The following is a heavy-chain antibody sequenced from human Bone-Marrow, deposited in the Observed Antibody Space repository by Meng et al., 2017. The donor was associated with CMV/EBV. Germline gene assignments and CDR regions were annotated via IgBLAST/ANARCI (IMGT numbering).Heavy chain of an antibody. Sequence: WVRQPPGKGLEWIGSIYYSGSTYYNPSLKSRVTISVDTSKNQFSLKLSSVTAADTAVYYCASNRIVVVPAAMDYYYYYGMDVWGQGTTVTVSS. V-gene: IGHV4-39*01. J-gene: IGHJ6*02. CDR2: IYYSGST. D-gene: IGHD2-2*01. CDR3: ASNRIVVVPAAMDYYYYYGMDV.